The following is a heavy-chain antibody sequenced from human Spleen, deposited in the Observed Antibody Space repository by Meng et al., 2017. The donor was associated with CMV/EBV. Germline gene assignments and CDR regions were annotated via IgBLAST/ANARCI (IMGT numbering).Heavy chain of an antibody. CDR2: IYPGDSDT. J-gene: IGHJ4*02. V-gene: IGHV5-51*01. CDR1: YSFTSYW. CDR3: ARSLGRYFDWLLFGFDY. Sequence: YSFTSYWSGWVRRMPGKGLEWMGIIYPGDSDTRYSPSYQGQVTISADKSISTAYLQWSSLKASDTAMYCCARSLGRYFDWLLFGFDYWGQGTLVTVSS. D-gene: IGHD3-9*01.